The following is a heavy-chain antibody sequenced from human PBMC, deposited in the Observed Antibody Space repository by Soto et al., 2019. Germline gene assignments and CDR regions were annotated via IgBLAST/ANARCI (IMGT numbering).Heavy chain of an antibody. CDR3: ARDYDRAARLSGMDV. CDR1: GYTXTSYG. CDR2: ISAYNCNT. Sequence: SXKVSFKASGYTXTSYGISWVRRAPGQGLEWMGWISAYNCNTNYAPKLQGRVTMTTDTSTRTAYMGLRSMRSEDTPVYYCARDYDRAARLSGMDVWGQGTTGPVSS. V-gene: IGHV1-18*04. D-gene: IGHD6-6*01. J-gene: IGHJ6*02.